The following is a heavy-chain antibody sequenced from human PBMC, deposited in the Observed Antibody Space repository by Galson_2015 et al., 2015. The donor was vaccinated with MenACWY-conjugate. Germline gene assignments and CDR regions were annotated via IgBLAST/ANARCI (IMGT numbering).Heavy chain of an antibody. CDR2: IYNSGST. V-gene: IGHV4-59*01. CDR3: ARSAGFYCTRGNSQSFQH. CDR1: GGSISTYY. D-gene: IGHD2-8*01. Sequence: ATLSRTYAVSGGSISTYYWHGLRRPPGRVLEGIGDIYNSGSTNYNPSLKSRVSISMDTSKNKFSLKLSSVTAVDTAVYYCARSAGFYCTRGNSQSFQHWGQGTLVTVSS. J-gene: IGHJ1*01.